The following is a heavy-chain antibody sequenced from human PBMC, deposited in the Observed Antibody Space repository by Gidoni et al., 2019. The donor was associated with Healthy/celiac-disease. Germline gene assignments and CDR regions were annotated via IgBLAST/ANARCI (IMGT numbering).Heavy chain of an antibody. J-gene: IGHJ6*03. CDR3: ARDQRLVTYYYYYMDV. CDR1: GFTFSSYR. V-gene: IGHV3-7*01. CDR2: IKQDGSEK. D-gene: IGHD6-6*01. Sequence: LVQPGGSMRLSCAASGFTFSSYRMRWVRQAPGKGREWVANIKQDGSEKYYLDSVKGRFTISIDNAKNALYLQMNSLRAEDTAVYYCARDQRLVTYYYYYMDVWGKGTTVTVSS.